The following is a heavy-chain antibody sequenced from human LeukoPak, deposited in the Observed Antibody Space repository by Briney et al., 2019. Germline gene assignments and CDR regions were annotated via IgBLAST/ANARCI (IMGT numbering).Heavy chain of an antibody. Sequence: ASVKVSCKASGYTFTSYDINWVRQATGQGLEWMGWMNPNSGNTGYAQKFQGRVTMTRNTSISTAYMELSSLRPEDTAVYYCARGYGSGSYYIDAFDIWGQGTMFTVSS. D-gene: IGHD3-10*01. V-gene: IGHV1-8*01. CDR2: MNPNSGNT. CDR3: ARGYGSGSYYIDAFDI. J-gene: IGHJ3*02. CDR1: GYTFTSYD.